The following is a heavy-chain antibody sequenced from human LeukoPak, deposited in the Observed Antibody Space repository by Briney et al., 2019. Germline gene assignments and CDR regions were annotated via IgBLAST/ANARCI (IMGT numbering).Heavy chain of an antibody. Sequence: GGSLRLSCAASGFTFSNAWMSWVRQAPGKGLEWVGRIKSNTDGGTAEYAASVKGRFTISRDDSKNTLYLQMNSLKTEDTAVYYCSTAAYSNWGQGTLVTVSS. V-gene: IGHV3-15*01. CDR3: STAAYSN. D-gene: IGHD6-13*01. CDR1: GFTFSNAW. CDR2: IKSNTDGGTA. J-gene: IGHJ4*02.